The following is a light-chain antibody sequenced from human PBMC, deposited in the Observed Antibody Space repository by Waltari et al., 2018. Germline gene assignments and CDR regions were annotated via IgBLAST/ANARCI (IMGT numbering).Light chain of an antibody. CDR1: QSISNF. Sequence: DIQMTQSPSSLSASVGDSVTITCRASQSISNFLNWYQQKPGKAPRLLIYTSSTLQGGVPARFNGSGSGTDVTLTISSLLPEDFATYYCQQSYSSLSTFGGGTKVEIK. V-gene: IGKV1-39*01. CDR2: TSS. J-gene: IGKJ4*01. CDR3: QQSYSSLST.